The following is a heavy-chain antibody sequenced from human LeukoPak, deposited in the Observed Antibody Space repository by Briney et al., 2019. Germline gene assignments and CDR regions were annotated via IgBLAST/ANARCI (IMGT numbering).Heavy chain of an antibody. D-gene: IGHD5-12*01. Sequence: GGSLRLSCAASGFTFDDYAMHRVRQAPGKGLEWVSGISWNSGSIGYADSVKGRFTISRDNAKNSLYLQMNSLRAEDTALYYCAKGQQWLGYYYYMDVWGKGTTVTVSS. CDR3: AKGQQWLGYYYYMDV. CDR1: GFTFDDYA. CDR2: ISWNSGSI. J-gene: IGHJ6*03. V-gene: IGHV3-9*01.